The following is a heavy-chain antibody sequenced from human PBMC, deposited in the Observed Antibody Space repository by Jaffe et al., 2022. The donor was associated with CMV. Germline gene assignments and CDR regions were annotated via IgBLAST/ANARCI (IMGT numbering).Heavy chain of an antibody. CDR2: IYWDNDK. CDR3: ARHETVATRSFDY. D-gene: IGHD4-4*01. Sequence: QITLKESGPTLVKPTQTLTLTCTFSGFPLSTNTVRVGVGWFRQPPGKALECLALIYWDNDKRYSPALKSRVTITKDTSKNQVVLTMTHMDPVDTATYYCARHETVATRSFDYWGQGILVTVSS. CDR1: GFPLSTNTVRVG. J-gene: IGHJ4*02. V-gene: IGHV2-5*02.